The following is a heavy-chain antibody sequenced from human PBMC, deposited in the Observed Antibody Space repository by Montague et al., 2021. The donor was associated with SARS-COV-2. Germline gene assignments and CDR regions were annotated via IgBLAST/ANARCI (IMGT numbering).Heavy chain of an antibody. D-gene: IGHD4-17*01. J-gene: IGHJ4*02. CDR3: ARDYDDYLDF. V-gene: IGHV4-39*01. CDR2: ISSSGYT. Sequence: ETLSLTCTVSGGSIRSSSFYWGWIRQPPGKGLEWIGSISSSGYTYCNPSLKSRVTIFVDTSKNQFSLKLSSVTAADTAVYYCARDYDDYLDFWGQGNLVTVSS. CDR1: GGSIRSSSFY.